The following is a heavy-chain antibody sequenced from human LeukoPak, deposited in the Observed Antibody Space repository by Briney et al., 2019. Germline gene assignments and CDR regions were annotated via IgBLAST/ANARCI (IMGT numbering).Heavy chain of an antibody. CDR2: INPNGGGT. CDR1: GYTFTGYY. CDR3: ARGHYDILTGYYSDY. D-gene: IGHD3-9*01. Sequence: ASVKVSCKASGYTFTGYYMHWVRQAPGQGLEWMGWINPNGGGTNYAQKFQGRVTMTRDTSISTAYMELSRLRSDDTAVYYCARGHYDILTGYYSDYWGQGTLVTVSS. J-gene: IGHJ4*02. V-gene: IGHV1-2*02.